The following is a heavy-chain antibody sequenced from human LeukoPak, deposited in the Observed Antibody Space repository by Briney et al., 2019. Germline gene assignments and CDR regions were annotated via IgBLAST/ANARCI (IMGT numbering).Heavy chain of an antibody. Sequence: SETLSLTCTVSGGSISSSSYYWSWIRQPPGKGLEWIGYIYYSGSTNYNPSLKSRVTISVDTSKNQFSLKLSSVTAADTAVYYCARALRGTDSGYYFDYWGQGTLVTVSS. CDR3: ARALRGTDSGYYFDY. V-gene: IGHV4-61*01. CDR2: IYYSGST. CDR1: GGSISSSSYY. D-gene: IGHD3-10*01. J-gene: IGHJ4*02.